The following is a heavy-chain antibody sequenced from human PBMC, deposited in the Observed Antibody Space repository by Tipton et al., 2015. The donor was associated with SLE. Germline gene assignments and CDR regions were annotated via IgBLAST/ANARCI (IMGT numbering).Heavy chain of an antibody. Sequence: GLVKPSETLSLTCTVSGGSISSYYWSWIRQPPGKGLEWIGYIYYSGSANYNPSLKSRVTISVDTSKNRFSLKLSSVTAADTAVYYCARVGCTNGVCPNWDDPWGQGTLVTVSS. CDR1: GGSISSYY. J-gene: IGHJ5*02. V-gene: IGHV4-59*01. D-gene: IGHD2-8*01. CDR2: IYYSGSA. CDR3: ARVGCTNGVCPNWDDP.